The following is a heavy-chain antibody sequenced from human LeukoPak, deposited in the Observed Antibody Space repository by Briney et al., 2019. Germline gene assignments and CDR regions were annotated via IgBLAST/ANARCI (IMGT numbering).Heavy chain of an antibody. CDR3: AKDVGFCFGDSCSFFDY. V-gene: IGHV3-23*01. J-gene: IGHJ4*02. CDR2: ISASGANT. CDR1: GFSFSSFG. Sequence: GGSLRLSCTASGFSFSSFGMSWVRQAPGKGLEWVSTISASGANTHYTDSVKGRFTISRDNSKNTLHLQMNTLRVEDTALYYCAKDVGFCFGDSCSFFDYWGQGALVNVSS. D-gene: IGHD2-15*01.